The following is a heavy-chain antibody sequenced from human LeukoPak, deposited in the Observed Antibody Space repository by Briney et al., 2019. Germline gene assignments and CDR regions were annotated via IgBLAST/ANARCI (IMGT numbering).Heavy chain of an antibody. Sequence: GGSLRLSCAASGFIFSSYGMHWVRQAPGKGLEWVAFIRYDGSNKYYADSVKGRFTISRDNSKNTLYLQMNSLRAEDTAVYYCARGAYSGSYLGGFGVFDYWGQGTLVTVSS. CDR1: GFIFSSYG. D-gene: IGHD1-26*01. V-gene: IGHV3-30*02. CDR2: IRYDGSNK. CDR3: ARGAYSGSYLGGFGVFDY. J-gene: IGHJ4*02.